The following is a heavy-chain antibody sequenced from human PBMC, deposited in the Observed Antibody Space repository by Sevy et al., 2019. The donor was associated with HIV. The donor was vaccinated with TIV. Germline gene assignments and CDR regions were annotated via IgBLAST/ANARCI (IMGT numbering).Heavy chain of an antibody. Sequence: ASVKVSCKASGYTFTGYYMHWVRQAPGQGLEWMGRINPNSGGTNYAQKLQGRVTMTRDTSISTAYMELSRLRSDDTAVYYCARGRIMITFGGVIVLYYYYGMDVWGQGTTVTVSS. D-gene: IGHD3-16*02. CDR2: INPNSGGT. J-gene: IGHJ6*02. CDR3: ARGRIMITFGGVIVLYYYYGMDV. CDR1: GYTFTGYY. V-gene: IGHV1-2*06.